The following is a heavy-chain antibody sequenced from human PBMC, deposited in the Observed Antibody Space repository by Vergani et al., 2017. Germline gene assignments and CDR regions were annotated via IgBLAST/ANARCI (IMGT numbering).Heavy chain of an antibody. J-gene: IGHJ4*02. V-gene: IGHV3-30*07. CDR1: GFTFSSYA. CDR2: IWYDGSNK. Sequence: QVQLVESGGGVVQPGRSLRLSCAASGFTFSSYAMHWVRQAPGKGLEWVAVIWYDGSNKYYADSVKGRFTISRDNSKNTLYLQMNSLRAEDTAVYYCARDFYNFGRGLDYWGQGTLVTVSS. D-gene: IGHD3-10*01. CDR3: ARDFYNFGRGLDY.